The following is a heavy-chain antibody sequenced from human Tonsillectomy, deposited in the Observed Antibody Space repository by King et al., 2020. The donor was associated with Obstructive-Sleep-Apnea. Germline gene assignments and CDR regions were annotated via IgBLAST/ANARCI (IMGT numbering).Heavy chain of an antibody. Sequence: VQLQESGPGLVTPSQTLSLTCTVSGGSIGSGGFYWSWIRQLPGRDLEWIGYIYNGETSYYNPSLESRVTISADTSKDQFSLKLTSVTAADPAVYYCARDHDRERGIFDYWGQGTLVTVSS. CDR1: GGSIGSGGFY. V-gene: IGHV4-31*03. CDR3: ARDHDRERGIFDY. D-gene: IGHD3-10*02. J-gene: IGHJ4*02. CDR2: IYNGETS.